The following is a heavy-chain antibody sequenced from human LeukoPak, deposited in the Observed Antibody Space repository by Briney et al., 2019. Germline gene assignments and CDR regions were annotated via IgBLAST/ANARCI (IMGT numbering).Heavy chain of an antibody. Sequence: GGSLRLSCAASGFTFSSYAMSWVRQAPGKGLEWVSAISGSGGSTYYADSVKGRFTISRDYSKNTLYLQMNSLRAEDTAVYYCATARGYCSSTSCHDFQHWGQGTLVTVSS. V-gene: IGHV3-23*01. J-gene: IGHJ1*01. CDR2: ISGSGGST. CDR3: ATARGYCSSTSCHDFQH. CDR1: GFTFSSYA. D-gene: IGHD2-2*01.